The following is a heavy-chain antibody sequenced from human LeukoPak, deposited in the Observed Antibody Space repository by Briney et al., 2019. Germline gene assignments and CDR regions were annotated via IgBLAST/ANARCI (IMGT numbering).Heavy chain of an antibody. CDR2: ISGSGGST. V-gene: IGHV3-23*01. CDR3: AKVGGAIFGVVIRGYFDY. Sequence: GGSLRLSCAASGFNLRDYAMSWVRQAPGKGLEWVSAISGSGGSTYYADSMKARFTISRDNSKNTLYLQMNSLRAEDTAVYYCAKVGGAIFGVVIRGYFDYWGQGTLVTVSS. D-gene: IGHD3-3*01. J-gene: IGHJ4*02. CDR1: GFNLRDYA.